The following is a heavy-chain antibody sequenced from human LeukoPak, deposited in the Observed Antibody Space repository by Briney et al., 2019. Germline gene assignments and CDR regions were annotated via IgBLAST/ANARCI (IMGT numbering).Heavy chain of an antibody. V-gene: IGHV5-51*01. CDR3: ARRSITMIVVVHDAFDI. Sequence: GESLKISCKGSGYSFTSYWIGWVRQMPGKGLEWMGIIYPGDSDTRYNPSFQGQVTISADKSISTAYLQWSSLKASDTAMYYCARRSITMIVVVHDAFDIWGQGTMVTVSS. J-gene: IGHJ3*02. CDR1: GYSFTSYW. D-gene: IGHD3-22*01. CDR2: IYPGDSDT.